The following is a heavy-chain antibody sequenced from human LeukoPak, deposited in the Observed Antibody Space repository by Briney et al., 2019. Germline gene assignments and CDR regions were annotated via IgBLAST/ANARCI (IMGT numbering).Heavy chain of an antibody. Sequence: PGGSLRLSCAASGFTFRDYAMTWIRQAPGKGLEWISYIKKRSAATYYADSVAGRFVISRDDAKNSLNLHSTNLRVEDMATYFCARIWSARDWFDPWGQGT. CDR1: GFTFRDYA. CDR3: ARIWSARDWFDP. D-gene: IGHD1-1*01. V-gene: IGHV3-11*01. CDR2: IKKRSAAT. J-gene: IGHJ5*02.